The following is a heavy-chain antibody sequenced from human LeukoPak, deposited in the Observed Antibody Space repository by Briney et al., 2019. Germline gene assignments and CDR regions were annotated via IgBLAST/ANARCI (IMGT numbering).Heavy chain of an antibody. CDR2: INPSGGST. CDR3: AKDMGPMSSDRYYYYYMDV. CDR1: GYTFNAYY. D-gene: IGHD6-25*01. V-gene: IGHV1-46*02. J-gene: IGHJ6*03. Sequence: ASVKVSCKASGYTFNAYYMHWMRQAPGQGLEWMGIINPSGGSTSYAQKFQGRVTMTRDMSTSTVYMELSRLRSDDTALYYCAKDMGPMSSDRYYYYYMDVWGKGTTVTISS.